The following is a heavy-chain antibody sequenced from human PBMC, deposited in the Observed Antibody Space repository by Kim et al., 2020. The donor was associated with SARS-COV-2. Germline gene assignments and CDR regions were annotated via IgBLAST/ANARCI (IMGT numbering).Heavy chain of an antibody. Sequence: KSRVTISVDTSKNQFSLKLSSVTAADTAVYYCARGRDYYGSGSYTPIDYWGQGILVTVSS. CDR3: ARGRDYYGSGSYTPIDY. D-gene: IGHD3-10*01. J-gene: IGHJ4*02. V-gene: IGHV4-34*01.